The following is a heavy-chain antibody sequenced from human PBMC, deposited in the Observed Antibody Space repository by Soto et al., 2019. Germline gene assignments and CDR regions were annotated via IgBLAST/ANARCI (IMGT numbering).Heavy chain of an antibody. J-gene: IGHJ6*02. CDR1: GGSFTNFI. Sequence: QVHLVQSGAVVEKPGSSVKVSCKTSGGSFTNFIVTWVRQAPGQGLEWMGRIIPVLDVKYYAQKFQDRVTITADKSTNTAYMEVSSLRSEDTAVYFCAKSLHPVSATPSYYGMDVWGLGTTITVSS. CDR3: AKSLHPVSATPSYYGMDV. V-gene: IGHV1-69*02. D-gene: IGHD2-15*01. CDR2: IIPVLDVK.